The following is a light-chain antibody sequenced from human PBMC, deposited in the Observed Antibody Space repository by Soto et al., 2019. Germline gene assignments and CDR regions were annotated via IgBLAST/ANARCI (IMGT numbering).Light chain of an antibody. CDR1: QSVSSD. Sequence: EIVLTQSPATLPLSPGERATLSSRASQSVSSDLAWYHPKPGQAPRLLIYSASNTATGIPARLSGSGSGTDFTLPIRSLEPEDSAVYYCQQRSTLMTFGQGTRLEIK. CDR2: SAS. CDR3: QQRSTLMT. V-gene: IGKV3-11*01. J-gene: IGKJ5*01.